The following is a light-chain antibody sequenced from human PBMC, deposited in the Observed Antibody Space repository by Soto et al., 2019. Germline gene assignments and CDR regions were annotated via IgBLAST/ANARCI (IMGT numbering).Light chain of an antibody. CDR2: GAF. Sequence: EVVLTQSPGTLSLSPGERATLSCRASQSVRTSDVTWYQHQPGQAPRLLIYGAFNRATDIPDRFSGSGSGTDFPLTISRLEAEDFAVYYCQHCGNSRYTFGQGTRLDIK. CDR1: QSVRTSD. CDR3: QHCGNSRYT. V-gene: IGKV3-20*01. J-gene: IGKJ2*01.